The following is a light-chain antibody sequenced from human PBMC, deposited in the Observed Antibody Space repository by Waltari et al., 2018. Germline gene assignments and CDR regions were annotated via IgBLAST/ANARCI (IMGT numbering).Light chain of an antibody. Sequence: DIQMTQSPSTLSASVGDRVPIPSRASQSIRSWLAWYQQKPGKAPKLLIYKASSLESGVPSRFSGSGSGTEFTLTISRLQPDDFATYYCQQYNSYSGYTFGQGTKLEIK. CDR1: QSIRSW. CDR2: KAS. J-gene: IGKJ2*01. CDR3: QQYNSYSGYT. V-gene: IGKV1-5*03.